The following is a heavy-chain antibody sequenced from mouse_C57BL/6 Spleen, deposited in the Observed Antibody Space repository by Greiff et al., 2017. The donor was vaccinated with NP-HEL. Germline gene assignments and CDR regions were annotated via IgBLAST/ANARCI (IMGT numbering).Heavy chain of an antibody. V-gene: IGHV1-69*01. Sequence: QVQLQQPGAELVMPGASVKLSRKASGYTFTSYWMHWVKQRPGQGLEWIGEIDPSASSTNYNQKFKGKSTLTVDKSSSTAYMQLSSLTSEDSAVYYCARGGTTVVATKGMDYWGQGTSVTVSS. D-gene: IGHD1-1*01. CDR2: IDPSASST. J-gene: IGHJ4*01. CDR1: GYTFTSYW. CDR3: ARGGTTVVATKGMDY.